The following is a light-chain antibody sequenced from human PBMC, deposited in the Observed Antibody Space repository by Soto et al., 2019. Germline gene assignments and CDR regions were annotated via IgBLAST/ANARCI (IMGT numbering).Light chain of an antibody. CDR3: QQYNNWPPWP. Sequence: EIVMTQSPATLSVSPGERATLSCRASQSVSSNLAWDQQKPGQAPRLLIYGESTRATGIPARFSGSVSGTEFTLTISSLQSEDFAVYYCQQYNNWPPWPFGQGTKVEI. V-gene: IGKV3-15*01. CDR1: QSVSSN. CDR2: GES. J-gene: IGKJ1*01.